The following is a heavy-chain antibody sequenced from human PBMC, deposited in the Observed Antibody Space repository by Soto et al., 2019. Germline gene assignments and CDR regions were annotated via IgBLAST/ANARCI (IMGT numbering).Heavy chain of an antibody. Sequence: EVQLVESGGGLVQPGGSLGLSCSASGFTFRVYSMNWVRQAPGKGLEWVSYITSDERTIHYADSVKGRFTISRDNAKNPVYLQMPSLRDEDTAVYYCARSVEGHFDFWGQGILVTVSS. CDR1: GFTFRVYS. CDR3: ARSVEGHFDF. CDR2: ITSDERTI. V-gene: IGHV3-48*02. J-gene: IGHJ4*01. D-gene: IGHD6-19*01.